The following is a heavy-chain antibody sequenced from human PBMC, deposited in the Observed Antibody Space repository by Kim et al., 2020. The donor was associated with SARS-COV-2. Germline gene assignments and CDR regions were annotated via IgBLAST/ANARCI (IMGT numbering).Heavy chain of an antibody. D-gene: IGHD3-10*01. V-gene: IGHV6-1*01. J-gene: IGHJ6*02. Sequence: YAISVKSRITINPDTSKNQFSLQLNSVTPEDTAVYYCARDSEKTGGMDVCGQGTTVTVSS. CDR3: ARDSEKTGGMDV.